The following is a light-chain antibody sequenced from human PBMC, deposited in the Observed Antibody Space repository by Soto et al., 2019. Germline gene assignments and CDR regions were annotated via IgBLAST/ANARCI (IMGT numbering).Light chain of an antibody. V-gene: IGKV3-11*01. CDR1: QSVSSY. Sequence: EIVLTQSPATLSLSPGERATLSCRVSQSVSSYLAWYQQKPGQAPRLLIYDASNRATGIPARFSGSGSGTDFTLTISSLEPEDFAVYYCQQRFSWPPLTFGGGTKVEIK. J-gene: IGKJ4*01. CDR3: QQRFSWPPLT. CDR2: DAS.